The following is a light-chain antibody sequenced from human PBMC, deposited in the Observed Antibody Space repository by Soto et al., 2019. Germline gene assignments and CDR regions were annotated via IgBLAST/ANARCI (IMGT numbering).Light chain of an antibody. CDR2: AAS. CDR3: QQYNRAAHT. V-gene: IGKV1-27*01. CDR1: QGISNY. J-gene: IGKJ2*01. Sequence: DIQMTQSPSSLSASVGDRVTITCRASQGISNYLAWYQQKPGKVPKLLIYAASTLQSGVPARFNGSESGTDVTLTISSLQAADVAPYFCQQYNRAAHTFGQGTKLEIK.